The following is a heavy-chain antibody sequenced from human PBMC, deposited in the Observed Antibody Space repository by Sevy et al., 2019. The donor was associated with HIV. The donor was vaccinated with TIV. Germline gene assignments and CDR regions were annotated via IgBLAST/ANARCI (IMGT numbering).Heavy chain of an antibody. V-gene: IGHV1-24*01. CDR2: FDPEDGET. D-gene: IGHD3-22*01. J-gene: IGHJ4*02. CDR3: AITKDYYDSSGYPFDY. Sequence: ASVKVSCKVSGYTLIKLSMHWVRQVPGKGLEWMGSFDPEDGETIYAQKFQGRVTMTEDTSTDTAYMELSSLKSEDTAIFYCAITKDYYDSSGYPFDYWGQGTLVTVSS. CDR1: GYTLIKLS.